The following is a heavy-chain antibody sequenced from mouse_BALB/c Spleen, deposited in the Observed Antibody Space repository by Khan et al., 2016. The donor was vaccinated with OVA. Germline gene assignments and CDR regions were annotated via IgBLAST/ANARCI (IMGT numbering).Heavy chain of an antibody. CDR1: GYTFTTAG. D-gene: IGHD2-5*01. J-gene: IGHJ4*01. Sequence: QIQLVQSGPELKKPGETVRISCKASGYTFTTAGIQWVQKMPGKGLKWIGWINTHSGVPKYAEDFKGRFAFSLEISVNTAYLQITNLKNEDTATYFSARGEAAYYRNGGGAMEYWGQGTTVTVSS. CDR2: INTHSGVP. V-gene: IGHV9-4*02. CDR3: ARGEAAYYRNGGGAMEY.